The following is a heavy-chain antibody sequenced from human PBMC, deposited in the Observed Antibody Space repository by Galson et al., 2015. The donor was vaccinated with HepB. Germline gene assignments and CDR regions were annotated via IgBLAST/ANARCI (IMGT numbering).Heavy chain of an antibody. V-gene: IGHV4-39*07. J-gene: IGHJ2*01. Sequence: SETLSLTCTVSGGSISSSSYYWGWIRQPPGKGLEWIGEINHSGSTNYNPSLKSRVTISVDTSKNQFSQKLSSVTAADTAVYYCARGYSGDGYNYVDWYFDLWGRGTLVTVSS. D-gene: IGHD5-24*01. CDR1: GGSISSSSYY. CDR2: INHSGST. CDR3: ARGYSGDGYNYVDWYFDL.